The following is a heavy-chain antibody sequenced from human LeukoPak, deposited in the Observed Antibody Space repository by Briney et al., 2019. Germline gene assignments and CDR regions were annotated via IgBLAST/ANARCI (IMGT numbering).Heavy chain of an antibody. CDR1: GGSFSGYY. D-gene: IGHD6-13*01. CDR3: ARVRIGYSSSWPNWFDP. J-gene: IGHJ5*02. V-gene: IGHV4-34*01. CDR2: INHSGST. Sequence: SETLSLTCAVYGGSFSGYYWSWIRQPPGKGLEWIGEINHSGSTNYNPSLKSRVTISVDTSKNQFSLKLSSVTAADTAVYYCARVRIGYSSSWPNWFDPWGQGTLVTVSS.